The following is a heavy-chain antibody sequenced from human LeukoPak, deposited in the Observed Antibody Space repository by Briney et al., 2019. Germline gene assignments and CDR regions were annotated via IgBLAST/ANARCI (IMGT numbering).Heavy chain of an antibody. CDR2: FDPEDGET. D-gene: IGHD2-2*02. J-gene: IGHJ4*02. V-gene: IGHV1-24*01. Sequence: ASVKVSCKASGYTFTSYGISWVRQAPGQGLEWMGGFDPEDGETIYAQKFQGRVTMTEDTSTDTAYMELSSLRSEDTAVYYCATGGPRNQLLDPPDYWGQGTLVTVSS. CDR1: GYTFTSYG. CDR3: ATGGPRNQLLDPPDY.